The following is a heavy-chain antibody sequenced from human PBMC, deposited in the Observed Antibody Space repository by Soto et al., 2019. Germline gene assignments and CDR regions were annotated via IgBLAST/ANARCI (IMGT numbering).Heavy chain of an antibody. CDR3: ARSQGSSTSLEIYYYYYYGMDV. J-gene: IGHJ6*02. Sequence: QVQLAQSGAEVKKPGSSVKVSCKASGGTFSIYAISWVRQAPGQGLEWMGGIIPISGTANYAQKFQGRVTITADESTSTAYMELSSLRSEDTAVYYCARSQGSSTSLEIYYYYYYGMDVWGQGTTVIVSS. V-gene: IGHV1-69*01. D-gene: IGHD2-2*01. CDR2: IIPISGTA. CDR1: GGTFSIYA.